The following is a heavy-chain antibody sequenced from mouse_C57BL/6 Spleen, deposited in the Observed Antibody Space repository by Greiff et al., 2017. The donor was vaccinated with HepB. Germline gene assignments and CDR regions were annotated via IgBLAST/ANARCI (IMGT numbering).Heavy chain of an antibody. J-gene: IGHJ3*01. CDR2: INPSTGGT. V-gene: IGHV1-42*01. Sequence: VQLKESGPELVKPGASVKISCKASGYSFTGYYMNWVKQSPEKSLEWIGEINPSTGGTTYNQKFKAKATLTVDKSSSTAYMQLKSLTSEDSAVYYCARGRGLAFAYWGQGTLVTVSA. D-gene: IGHD6-2*01. CDR3: ARGRGLAFAY. CDR1: GYSFTGYY.